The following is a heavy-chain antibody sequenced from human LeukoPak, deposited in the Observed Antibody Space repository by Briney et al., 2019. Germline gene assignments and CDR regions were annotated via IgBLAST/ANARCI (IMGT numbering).Heavy chain of an antibody. CDR1: GFTFSSYS. CDR3: ARDLSISGYRYGLDY. D-gene: IGHD5-18*01. Sequence: GGSLRLSCAASGFTFSSYSMNWVRQAPGKGLEWVSSISSSGSNMYYADSVKGRFTISRDNAKNSLFLQMNSLRAEDTAVYYCARDLSISGYRYGLDYWGQGTLVTVSS. V-gene: IGHV3-21*01. CDR2: ISSSGSNM. J-gene: IGHJ4*02.